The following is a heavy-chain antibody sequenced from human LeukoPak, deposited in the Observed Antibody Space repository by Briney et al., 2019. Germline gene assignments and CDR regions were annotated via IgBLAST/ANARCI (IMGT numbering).Heavy chain of an antibody. J-gene: IGHJ4*02. CDR3: ARGGRFLRQQLVRPIDY. V-gene: IGHV1-8*01. CDR1: GYTFTSYD. D-gene: IGHD6-13*01. CDR2: MNPNSGNT. Sequence: ASVKVSCKASGYTFTSYDINWVRQATGQGLEWMGWMNPNSGNTGYAQKFQGRVTMTRNTSISTAYMELSSLRSEDTAVYYCARGGRFLRQQLVRPIDYWGQGTLVTVSS.